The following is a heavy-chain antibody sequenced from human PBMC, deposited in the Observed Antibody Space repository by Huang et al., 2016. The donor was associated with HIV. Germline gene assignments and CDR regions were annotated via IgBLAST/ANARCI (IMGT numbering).Heavy chain of an antibody. D-gene: IGHD6-19*01. V-gene: IGHV4-34*01. Sequence: QVQLRQWGAGLVKPSETLSLTCAVYGGSFSGYYWTWIRQSPGKGLEWIGEINHTGKNNYQPSLKSRITISKDTAKNQFSLQLTSVSAADTGVYFCAREKAADSAWYGVYYFDYWGEGALVTVTS. CDR3: AREKAADSAWYGVYYFDY. J-gene: IGHJ4*02. CDR2: INHTGKN. CDR1: GGSFSGYY.